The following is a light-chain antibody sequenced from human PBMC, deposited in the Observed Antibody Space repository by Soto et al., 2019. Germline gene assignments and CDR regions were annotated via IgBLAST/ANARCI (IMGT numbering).Light chain of an antibody. J-gene: IGKJ3*01. CDR2: KAS. V-gene: IGKV1-5*03. CDR1: QGISSW. Sequence: DIQMTQSPSTLSASLGDRVTITCRASQGISSWLAWYQQKPGKAPKVLIYKASSLESGVPSRFSGSGSGTEFTLTISSLQPDDFVSYYCQQYSSYPFTFGPGTKVDIK. CDR3: QQYSSYPFT.